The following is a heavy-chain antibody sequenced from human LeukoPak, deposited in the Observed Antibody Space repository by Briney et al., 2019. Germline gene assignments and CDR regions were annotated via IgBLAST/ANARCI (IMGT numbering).Heavy chain of an antibody. D-gene: IGHD2-15*01. CDR1: GYRFTSYW. CDR3: ARRGGGSSTHWFDP. Sequence: GESLKISCKGSGYRFTSYWIGWGRQMPGKGREGMGIIYPAHSPPRYSPPFQGQLTISAHTSITTPYLQSSSLKASDTAMYYCARRGGGSSTHWFDPCGQGTQVTVSS. V-gene: IGHV5-51*01. J-gene: IGHJ5*02. CDR2: IYPAHSPP.